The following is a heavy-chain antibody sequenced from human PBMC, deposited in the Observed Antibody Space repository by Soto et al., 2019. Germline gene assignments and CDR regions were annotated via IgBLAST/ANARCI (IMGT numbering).Heavy chain of an antibody. J-gene: IGHJ4*02. V-gene: IGHV3-74*03. CDR2: ISSDGSTT. CDR3: GDDSGQY. Sequence: EVQLVESGGGLVQPGGSLRLSCAASGFTFSSYWMHWVRQAPGKGRIWVSRISSDGSTTMYPDSVKGRFTISRDNAKNTLYLQMNSLRAEDTAVYYCGDDSGQYWGQGTLVTVSS. CDR1: GFTFSSYW. D-gene: IGHD4-17*01.